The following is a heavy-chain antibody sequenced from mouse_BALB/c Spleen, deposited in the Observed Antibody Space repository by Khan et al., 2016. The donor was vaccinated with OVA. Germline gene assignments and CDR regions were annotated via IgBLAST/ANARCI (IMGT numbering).Heavy chain of an antibody. CDR2: ISSGATYT. Sequence: EVELVESGGGLVKPGGSLKLSCAASGFTFSSYTLSWVRQTPEKRLEWVATISSGATYTYYPDSVKGRFTISRDNAKNTLYLQMSSLKSEDTAMYYCTRDGNYAHWFSDVGGAGTTVTVSS. CDR3: TRDGNYAHWFSDV. D-gene: IGHD2-1*01. V-gene: IGHV5-6-4*01. CDR1: GFTFSSYT. J-gene: IGHJ1*01.